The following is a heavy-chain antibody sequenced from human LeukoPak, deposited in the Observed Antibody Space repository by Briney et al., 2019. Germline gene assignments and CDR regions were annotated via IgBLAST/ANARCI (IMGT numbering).Heavy chain of an antibody. CDR3: AKAGSIRFDY. D-gene: IGHD1-26*01. V-gene: IGHV3-23*01. CDR2: ISGRDGGT. CDR1: GYSVTSYW. Sequence: GESLKISCKGSGYSVTSYWIGWVRQAPGKGLEWVSGISGRDGGTYYADSVKGRFTISRDNSKNTLYLQMNSLRAEDTAIYYCAKAGSIRFDYWGQGTLVTVSS. J-gene: IGHJ4*02.